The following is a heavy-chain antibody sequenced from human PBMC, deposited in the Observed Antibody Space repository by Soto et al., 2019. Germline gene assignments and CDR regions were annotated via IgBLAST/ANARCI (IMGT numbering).Heavy chain of an antibody. CDR2: ISYDGSNK. CDR3: AKGPRWAPLTSWFDP. CDR1: GFTFSSYG. J-gene: IGHJ5*02. V-gene: IGHV3-30*18. Sequence: QVQLVESGGGVVQPGRSLRLSCAASGFTFSSYGMHWVRQAPGKGLEWVAVISYDGSNKYYADSVKGRFTISRDNSKNTLYLQMNSLRAEDTAVYYCAKGPRWAPLTSWFDPWGQGTLVTVSS. D-gene: IGHD3-9*01.